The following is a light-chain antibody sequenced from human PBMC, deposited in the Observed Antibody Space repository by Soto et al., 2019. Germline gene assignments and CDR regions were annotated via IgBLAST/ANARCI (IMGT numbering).Light chain of an antibody. V-gene: IGKV1-5*01. CDR1: QSFSSW. CDR2: DAS. J-gene: IGKJ1*01. Sequence: DIQMTQSPSTLSASVGDRVTITRRASQSFSSWLAWYQQKPGKAPKLLIYDASTLESGVPSRFSGSGSGTEFTLTISSLQPDDFATYYCQQYNTYSRTFGQGTKVDIK. CDR3: QQYNTYSRT.